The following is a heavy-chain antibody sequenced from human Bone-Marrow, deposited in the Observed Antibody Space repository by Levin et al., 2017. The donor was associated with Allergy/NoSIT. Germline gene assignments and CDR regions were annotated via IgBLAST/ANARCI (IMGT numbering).Heavy chain of an antibody. Sequence: PSDTLSLTCTVSGGSITTNYWSWIRQPPGKGLEWLGYIYHSGISTYNPSLKSRVTISADTSKNQFSLKLSSVTAADTAVYFCARVREEAFDIWGQGTIVTVSS. CDR2: IYHSGIS. J-gene: IGHJ3*02. CDR1: GGSITTNY. CDR3: ARVREEAFDI. V-gene: IGHV4-59*01. D-gene: IGHD1-26*01.